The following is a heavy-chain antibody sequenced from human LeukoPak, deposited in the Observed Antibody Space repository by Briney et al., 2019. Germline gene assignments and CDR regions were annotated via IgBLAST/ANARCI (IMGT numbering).Heavy chain of an antibody. CDR1: GFSFSSYW. D-gene: IGHD3-22*01. Sequence: GGSLRLSCAASGFSFSSYWMHWVRQAPGKGLVWVSRISSDGSIINYADSVKGRFTISRDNAKNTLYLQMNSLRAEDTAVYYCAREGHYYDSSGYNYWGQGTLVTVSS. J-gene: IGHJ4*02. CDR3: AREGHYYDSSGYNY. CDR2: ISSDGSII. V-gene: IGHV3-74*01.